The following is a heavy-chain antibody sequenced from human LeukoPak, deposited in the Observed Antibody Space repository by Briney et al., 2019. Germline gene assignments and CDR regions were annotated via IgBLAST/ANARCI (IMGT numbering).Heavy chain of an antibody. Sequence: SQTLSLTCTVSGASISSGDYYWSWIRQPPGKGLEWIGYIHYSGNSYYNPSLKSRVTISIDTSKNQFSLKLSSVTAADTAVHYCARPKGRGCNGGTCYTDWFDPWGQGTLVTVSS. J-gene: IGHJ5*02. V-gene: IGHV4-30-4*01. CDR2: IHYSGNS. CDR3: ARPKGRGCNGGTCYTDWFDP. CDR1: GASISSGDYY. D-gene: IGHD2-15*01.